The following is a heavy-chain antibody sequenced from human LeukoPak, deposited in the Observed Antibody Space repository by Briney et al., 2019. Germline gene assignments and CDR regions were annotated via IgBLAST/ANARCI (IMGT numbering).Heavy chain of an antibody. J-gene: IGHJ3*02. D-gene: IGHD3-16*01. Sequence: GGSLRLSCAASGFTFSSYSMNWVRQAPGKGLEWVSCISSRSYIYYADSVKGRFTISRDNAKNSLYLQMNSLRAEDTAVYYCARDALGEAFDIWGQGTMVTVSS. V-gene: IGHV3-21*01. CDR2: ISSRSYI. CDR3: ARDALGEAFDI. CDR1: GFTFSSYS.